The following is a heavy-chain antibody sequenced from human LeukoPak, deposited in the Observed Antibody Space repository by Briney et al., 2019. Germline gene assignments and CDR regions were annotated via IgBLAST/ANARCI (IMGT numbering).Heavy chain of an antibody. D-gene: IGHD1-26*01. CDR3: ARQRGRWDSFDY. J-gene: IGHJ4*02. CDR1: GGSISSYY. V-gene: IGHV4-59*08. CDR2: IYYSGST. Sequence: KPSETLSLTCTVSGGSISSYYWSWIRQPPGKGLEWIGYIYYSGSTNYNPSLESRVTISVDTSKNQFSLKLSSVTAADTAVYYCARQRGRWDSFDYWGQGTLVTVSS.